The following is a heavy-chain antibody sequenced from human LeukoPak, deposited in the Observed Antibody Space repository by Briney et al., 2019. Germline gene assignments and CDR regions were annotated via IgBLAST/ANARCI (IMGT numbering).Heavy chain of an antibody. J-gene: IGHJ4*02. V-gene: IGHV3-11*04. CDR1: GFTFSDYY. CDR2: ISSSGSTI. D-gene: IGHD3-3*01. CDR3: ARQGTRITIFGVVTKIDY. Sequence: GGSLRLSCAASGFTFSDYYMSWIRQAPGKGLEWVSYISSSGSTIYYADSVKGRFTISRDNAKNSLYLQMNSLRAEDTAVYYCARQGTRITIFGVVTKIDYWGQGTLVTVSS.